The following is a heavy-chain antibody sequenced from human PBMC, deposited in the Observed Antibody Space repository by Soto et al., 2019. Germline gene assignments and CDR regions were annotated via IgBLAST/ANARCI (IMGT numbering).Heavy chain of an antibody. V-gene: IGHV4-30-2*06. CDR2: ISPLATT. D-gene: IGHD2-15*01. CDR3: ARGGGYDWFDF. CDR1: GVTMSHGGYS. Sequence: PSETLSLTFSASGVTMSHGGYSWSWIWQSPGKGLEWLGYISPLATTYYNPSFKSRLSLSIDRTRTSFSLSLSSMTAADKAGDYCARGGGYDWFDFWGQGIQVTVSS. J-gene: IGHJ4*02.